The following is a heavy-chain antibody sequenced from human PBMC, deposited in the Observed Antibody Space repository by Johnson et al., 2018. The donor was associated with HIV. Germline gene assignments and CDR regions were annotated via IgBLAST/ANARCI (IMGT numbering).Heavy chain of an antibody. CDR2: ISSAGTDK. D-gene: IGHD1-7*01. J-gene: IGHJ3*02. Sequence: QVQLVESGGGVVQPGRSLRLSCAVSGFTFSSFGMHWVRQAPGKGLEWMAVISSAGTDKYYADSVKGRFTISRDNSKNTMYLQLNSLRAEDTAVYYCARDWNNWNYGVPDAFDIWGQGTMVTVSS. CDR1: GFTFSSFG. V-gene: IGHV3-30*03. CDR3: ARDWNNWNYGVPDAFDI.